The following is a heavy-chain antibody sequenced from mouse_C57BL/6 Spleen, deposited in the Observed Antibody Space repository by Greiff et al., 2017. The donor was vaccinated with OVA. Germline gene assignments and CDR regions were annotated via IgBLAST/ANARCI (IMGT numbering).Heavy chain of an antibody. CDR2: IYPRSGNT. Sequence: VQLQESGAELARPGASVKLSCKASGYTFTSYGISWVKQRTGQGLEWIGEIYPRSGNTYYNEKFKGKATLTADNSSSTAYMELRSLTSEDSAVSFYARGGDYGCDYFDDWGQGTTLTVSS. V-gene: IGHV1-81*01. CDR1: GYTFTSYG. D-gene: IGHD2-2*01. CDR3: ARGGDYGCDYFDD. J-gene: IGHJ2*01.